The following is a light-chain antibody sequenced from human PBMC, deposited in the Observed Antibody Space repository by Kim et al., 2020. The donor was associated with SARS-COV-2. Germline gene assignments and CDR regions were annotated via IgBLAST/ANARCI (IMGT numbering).Light chain of an antibody. CDR2: GAS. J-gene: IGKJ5*01. CDR3: QQYGSSST. CDR1: QSVASSM. V-gene: IGKV3-20*01. Sequence: EIVLTQSPGTLSLSPGERATLSCRASQSVASSMLAWYQQKPGQAPRLLIYGASSRATDISDRFSGSGSGTDFTLTISRLEPEDFAVYYCQQYGSSSTFGQGTRLEIK.